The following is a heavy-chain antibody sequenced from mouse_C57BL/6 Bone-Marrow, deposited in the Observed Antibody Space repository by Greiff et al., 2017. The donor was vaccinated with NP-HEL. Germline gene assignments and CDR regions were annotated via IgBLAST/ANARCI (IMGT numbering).Heavy chain of an antibody. CDR3: ARIVAHWYFDV. V-gene: IGHV1-9*01. CDR1: GYTFTGYW. Sequence: QVQLKQSGAELMKPGASVKLSCKATGYTFTGYWIEWVKQRPGHGLEWIGEILPGSGSTNYNEQFKGKATFTADTSSNTAYMQLSSLTTEYSAIYYCARIVAHWYFDVWGTGTTVTVSS. CDR2: ILPGSGST. J-gene: IGHJ1*03. D-gene: IGHD1-1*01.